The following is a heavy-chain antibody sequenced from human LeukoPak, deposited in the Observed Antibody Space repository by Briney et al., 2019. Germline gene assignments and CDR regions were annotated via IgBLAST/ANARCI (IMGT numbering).Heavy chain of an antibody. CDR3: VSFYETY. CDR1: GFTFSSYG. Sequence: GGSLRLSCAASGFTFSSYGMHWVRQAPGKGLEWVAVIWYDGSHKYYADSVKGRFTISRDNSKNTLYLQMNSLKAEDTAVYYCVSFYETYWGRGTLVTVSS. D-gene: IGHD2/OR15-2a*01. CDR2: IWYDGSHK. J-gene: IGHJ4*02. V-gene: IGHV3-33*01.